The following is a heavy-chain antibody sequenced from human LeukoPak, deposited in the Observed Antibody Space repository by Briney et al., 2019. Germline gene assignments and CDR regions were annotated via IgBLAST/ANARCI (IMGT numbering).Heavy chain of an antibody. CDR3: AKDFLVVPAVLHPPGGYDY. J-gene: IGHJ4*02. CDR1: GFTFSSYA. Sequence: GGSLRLSCAASGFTFSSYAMSWVRQAPGKGLEWVSAISGSSGSTYYADSVKGRFTISRDNSKNTLYLQMNSLRAEDTAVYYCAKDFLVVPAVLHPPGGYDYWGQGTLVTVSS. V-gene: IGHV3-23*01. CDR2: ISGSSGST. D-gene: IGHD2-2*01.